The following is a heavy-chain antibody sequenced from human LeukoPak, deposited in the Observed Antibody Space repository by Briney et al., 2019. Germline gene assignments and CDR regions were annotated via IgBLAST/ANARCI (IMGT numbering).Heavy chain of an antibody. J-gene: IGHJ4*02. D-gene: IGHD6-19*01. CDR2: ISSRSNSK. CDR3: ARDQDTSGPLGY. V-gene: IGHV3-21*01. CDR1: GFTFNSYR. Sequence: GGSLRLSCTASGFTFNSYRMNWVRQAPGKGLEWVSSISSRSNSKYYADSVKGRVTISRDNAKNSVSLQMNSLRAEDTAVYYCARDQDTSGPLGYWGQGTLVTVSS.